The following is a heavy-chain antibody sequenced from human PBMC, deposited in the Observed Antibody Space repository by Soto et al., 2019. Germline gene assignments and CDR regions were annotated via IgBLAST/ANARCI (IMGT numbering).Heavy chain of an antibody. D-gene: IGHD1-1*01. CDR2: INSYNVVT. CDR3: ARDRYSRGSFDY. Sequence: QVQLVQSGAEVKKPGASVKVSCKASGYTFTDYGITWVRQAPGQGLQWMGWINSYNVVTNNAHSFQGRVSMTTDTSTITAYLELSSLRSDDTAVYYCARDRYSRGSFDYWGQGSLVTVSS. V-gene: IGHV1-18*01. J-gene: IGHJ4*02. CDR1: GYTFTDYG.